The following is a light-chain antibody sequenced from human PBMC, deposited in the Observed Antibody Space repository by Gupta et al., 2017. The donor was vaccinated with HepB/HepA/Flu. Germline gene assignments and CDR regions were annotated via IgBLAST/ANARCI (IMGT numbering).Light chain of an antibody. Sequence: EIVMTQSPATLSVSPGEGATLSCRASQSVSSKLVWYQQKPDQAPRLLIYGASNRAIGNPYRFSGSGYEXEFTHTXSRRQYEDFAVYYGQQDNTLTTFGXGTEVEIK. CDR2: GAS. J-gene: IGKJ1*01. CDR3: QQDNTLTT. CDR1: QSVSSK. V-gene: IGKV3-15*01.